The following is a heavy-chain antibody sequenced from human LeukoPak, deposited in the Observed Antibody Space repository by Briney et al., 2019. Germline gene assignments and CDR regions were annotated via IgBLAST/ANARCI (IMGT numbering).Heavy chain of an antibody. CDR1: GFTCSSYG. V-gene: IGHV3-33*01. D-gene: IGHD5-24*01. Sequence: PGRSLRLSCAASGFTCSSYGMHWLRQAPGKGLEWVADISNDGGNKYYADSVKGRSTISRDNSKNTLYLQMISLRAEDTAVYYCAAGMATIEGYYYYMDVWGKGTTVTVSS. CDR2: ISNDGGNK. CDR3: AAGMATIEGYYYYMDV. J-gene: IGHJ6*03.